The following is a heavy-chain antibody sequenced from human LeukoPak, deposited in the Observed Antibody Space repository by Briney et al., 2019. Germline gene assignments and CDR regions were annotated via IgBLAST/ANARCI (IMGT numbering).Heavy chain of an antibody. CDR3: ARRSAGWYFFDS. V-gene: IGHV5-51*01. Sequence: GESLKISCKGSGYSFTSYWIAWVRQMPGKGLEWMGTFYPGDSDTRYSPSFQGQVTISADKSISTAYLQWSSLKASDTAMYYRARRSAGWYFFDSWGQGALVTVSS. CDR2: FYPGDSDT. CDR1: GYSFTSYW. J-gene: IGHJ4*02. D-gene: IGHD6-19*01.